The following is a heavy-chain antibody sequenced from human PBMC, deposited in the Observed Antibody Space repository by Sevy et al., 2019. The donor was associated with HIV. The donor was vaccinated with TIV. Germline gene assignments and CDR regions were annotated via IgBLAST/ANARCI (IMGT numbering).Heavy chain of an antibody. D-gene: IGHD3-10*01. J-gene: IGHJ1*01. CDR3: AKDHNLWSEGGFLHH. CDR2: ISYDGNNK. Sequence: QLGGSLRLSCAASGFTFSSYAIHWVRQAPGKGLEWVAVISYDGNNKYYADSVQGRFTVSRDNSKNTLYVQMNSLRAEDTAVYYCAKDHNLWSEGGFLHHWGQGTLVTVSS. V-gene: IGHV3-30*18. CDR1: GFTFSSYA.